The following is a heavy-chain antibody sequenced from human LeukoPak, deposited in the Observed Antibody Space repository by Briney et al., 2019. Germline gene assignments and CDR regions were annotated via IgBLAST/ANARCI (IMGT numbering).Heavy chain of an antibody. V-gene: IGHV3-48*04. CDR1: GFHLSCYK. Sequence: GDPILHCAAPGFHLSCYKMNGVRHGPGEGVEGGSYNSSSCSTLYYAVSVKGRLTIARDNAKNLLYEQKNRLRAEDTAVLYCARDEEYTYDNWGQGTLVTVSS. CDR3: ARDEEYTYDN. J-gene: IGHJ4*02. D-gene: IGHD2-2*02. CDR2: NSSSCSTL.